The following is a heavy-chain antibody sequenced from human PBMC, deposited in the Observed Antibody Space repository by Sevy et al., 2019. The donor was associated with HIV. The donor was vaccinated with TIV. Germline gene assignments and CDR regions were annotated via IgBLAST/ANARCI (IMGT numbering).Heavy chain of an antibody. Sequence: SETLSLTCTVSGGSITSLYWNWIRQPPGKGLEWIVNIYYNGHINYNPSLKSRVTLSLDTSKNQFSLRLSSVTAADTAMYYCAGGNAWGRGYSWGQGTLVTVSS. V-gene: IGHV4-59*08. CDR2: IYYNGHI. CDR1: GGSITSLY. CDR3: AGGNAWGRGYS. J-gene: IGHJ4*02. D-gene: IGHD1-26*01.